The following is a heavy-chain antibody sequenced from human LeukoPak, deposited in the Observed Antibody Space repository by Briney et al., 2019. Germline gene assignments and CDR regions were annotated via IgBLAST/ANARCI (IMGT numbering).Heavy chain of an antibody. V-gene: IGHV1-46*01. CDR1: GYTFTSYY. J-gene: IGHJ4*02. Sequence: ASVKVSCKASGYTFTSYYMHWVRQAPGQGLEWMGIVNPSGGSTSYAQKFQGRVTMTRDTSTSTVYMELSSLRAEDTAVYYCAKDLLEWPHYFDYWGQGALVTVSS. D-gene: IGHD3-3*01. CDR3: AKDLLEWPHYFDY. CDR2: VNPSGGST.